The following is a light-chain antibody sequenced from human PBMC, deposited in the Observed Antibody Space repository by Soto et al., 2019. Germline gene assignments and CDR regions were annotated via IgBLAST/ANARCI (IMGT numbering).Light chain of an antibody. Sequence: EIVLTQSPGTLSLSPWERATLSCRASQSVSSSYLAWYQQKPGQAPRLLIYGASSRATGIPDRFSGSGSGTDFTLTISRLEPEDFAVYYCQQYGSSRLTFGGGTKVDI. J-gene: IGKJ4*01. V-gene: IGKV3-20*01. CDR3: QQYGSSRLT. CDR2: GAS. CDR1: QSVSSSY.